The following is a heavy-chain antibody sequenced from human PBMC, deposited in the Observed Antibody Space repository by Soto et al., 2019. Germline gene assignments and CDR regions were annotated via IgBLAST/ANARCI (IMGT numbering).Heavy chain of an antibody. Sequence: GGSLRLSCAASGFTFSSYAMSWVRQAPGKGLEWVSAISGSGGSTYYADSVEGRFTISRDNSKNTLYLQMNSLRAEDTAVYYCAKRRFLEWLFFDYWGQGTLVTVSS. CDR1: GFTFSSYA. CDR2: ISGSGGST. CDR3: AKRRFLEWLFFDY. D-gene: IGHD3-3*01. J-gene: IGHJ4*02. V-gene: IGHV3-23*01.